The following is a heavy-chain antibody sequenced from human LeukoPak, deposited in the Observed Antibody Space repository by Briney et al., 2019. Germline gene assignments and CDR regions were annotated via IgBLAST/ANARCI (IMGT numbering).Heavy chain of an antibody. CDR3: ARGTRMTPFDY. D-gene: IGHD1-14*01. CDR2: IYSGGST. V-gene: IGHV3-53*01. J-gene: IGHJ4*01. CDR1: GFTVSSNY. Sequence: GGSLRLSCAASGFTVSSNYMSWVRQAPGKGLEWVSVIYSGGSTYYADSVKGRFTISRDNSKNTLYLQMNSLRADDTAVYYCARGTRMTPFDYWGQGTLVTVSS.